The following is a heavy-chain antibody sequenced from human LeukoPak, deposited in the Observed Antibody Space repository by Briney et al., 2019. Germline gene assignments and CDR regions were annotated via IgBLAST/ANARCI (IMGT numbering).Heavy chain of an antibody. D-gene: IGHD3-9*01. CDR3: ARQESHFDWLLGNDVPFDY. V-gene: IGHV1-18*01. J-gene: IGHJ4*02. CDR1: GYTFTSYG. CDR2: ISAYNGNT. Sequence: ASVKVSCKASGYTFTSYGISWVRQAPGQGLEWMGWISAYNGNTNYAQKLQGRVTMTTDTSTSTAYMELRSLRSDDTAVYYCARQESHFDWLLGNDVPFDYWGQGTLVTVSS.